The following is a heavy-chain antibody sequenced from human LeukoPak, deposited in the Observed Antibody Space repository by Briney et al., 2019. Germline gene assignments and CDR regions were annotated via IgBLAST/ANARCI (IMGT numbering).Heavy chain of an antibody. CDR2: IIPIFGTA. CDR3: ARGGPFWSGYHFDFLSYYYYYGMDV. D-gene: IGHD3-3*01. V-gene: IGHV1-69*05. J-gene: IGHJ6*02. Sequence: SVKVSRKASGGTFSSYAISWVRQAPGQGLEWMGGIIPIFGTANYAQKFQGRVTMTRNTSISTAYMELSSLRSEDTAVYYCARGGPFWSGYHFDFLSYYYYYGMDVWGQGTTVTVSS. CDR1: GGTFSSYA.